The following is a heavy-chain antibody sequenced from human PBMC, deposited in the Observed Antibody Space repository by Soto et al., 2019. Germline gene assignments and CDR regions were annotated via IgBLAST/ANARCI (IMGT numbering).Heavy chain of an antibody. D-gene: IGHD4-4*01. CDR1: GFTFCSYA. CDR3: ARSRDYSRSGRGFWFDP. J-gene: IGHJ5*02. V-gene: IGHV3-30-3*01. CDR2: ISYDGSNK. Sequence: PGGSLRLSCAASGFTFCSYAMHWVRQAPGKGLEWVAVISYDGSNKYYADSVKGRFTISRDNSKNTLYLQMNSLRAEDTAVYYCARSRDYSRSGRGFWFDPWGQGTLVTVSS.